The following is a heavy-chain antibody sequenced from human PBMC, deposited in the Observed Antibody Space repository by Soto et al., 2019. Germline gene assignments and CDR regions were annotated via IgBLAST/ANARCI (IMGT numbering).Heavy chain of an antibody. CDR2: INHSGST. J-gene: IGHJ3*02. V-gene: IGHV4-34*01. Sequence: SXTLSLTCAVYGGSFSGYYWSWIRQPPVNGLEWIGEINHSGSTNYNPSLKSRVTISVDTSKNQFSLKLSSVTAADTAVYYCARIEVVVPAAMPGVDAFDIWGQGTMVTVSS. D-gene: IGHD2-2*01. CDR1: GGSFSGYY. CDR3: ARIEVVVPAAMPGVDAFDI.